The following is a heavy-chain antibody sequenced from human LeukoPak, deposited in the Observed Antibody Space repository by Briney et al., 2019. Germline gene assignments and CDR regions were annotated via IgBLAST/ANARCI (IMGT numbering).Heavy chain of an antibody. CDR2: ISAYNGNT. J-gene: IGHJ3*02. V-gene: IGHV1-18*01. CDR3: ARDTPTNYDFWSGATNAFDI. D-gene: IGHD3-3*01. Sequence: GASVKVSCKASGYTFTSYGISWVRQAPGQGLEWMGWISAYNGNTNYAQKLQGRVTMTTDTSTSTAYMELRSLRSDDTAVYYCARDTPTNYDFWSGATNAFDIWGQGTMVTVSS. CDR1: GYTFTSYG.